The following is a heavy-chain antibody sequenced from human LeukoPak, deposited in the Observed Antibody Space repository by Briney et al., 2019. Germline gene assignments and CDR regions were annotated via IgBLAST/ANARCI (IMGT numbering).Heavy chain of an antibody. V-gene: IGHV1-18*01. J-gene: IGHJ4*02. Sequence: ASVKVSCKASGYTFTNFAISWVRQAPGEGLEWMGWINTYNGNTDYAQKVQDRVTMTADTSTSTAYMELRSLRSDDTAVYYCTREDLCGGNVYQCGGSDSWGQGTLVTVSS. CDR3: TREDLCGGNVYQCGGSDS. CDR2: INTYNGNT. CDR1: GYTFTNFA. D-gene: IGHD4-23*01.